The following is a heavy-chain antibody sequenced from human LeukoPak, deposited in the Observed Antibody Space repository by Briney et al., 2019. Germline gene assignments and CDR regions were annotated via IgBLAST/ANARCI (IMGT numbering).Heavy chain of an antibody. CDR1: GFPFNNYA. D-gene: IGHD3-10*01. Sequence: PGGSLRLSCAASGFPFNNYAMSRVRQAPGKGLEWVAAISGNGGRTYYTDSVKGRFTISRDNPKNTLYLLMNSLSAEDTALYYCAKKQTSSGYFDYWGQGTLVTVSS. V-gene: IGHV3-23*01. J-gene: IGHJ4*02. CDR2: ISGNGGRT. CDR3: AKKQTSSGYFDY.